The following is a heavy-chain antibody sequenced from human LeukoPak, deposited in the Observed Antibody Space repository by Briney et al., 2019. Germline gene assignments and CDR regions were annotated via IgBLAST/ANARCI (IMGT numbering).Heavy chain of an antibody. CDR3: ARGYYYYMDF. CDR1: GFIFSTYW. J-gene: IGHJ6*03. CDR2: INIDGSST. V-gene: IGHV3-74*01. Sequence: GGSLRLSCTASGFIFSTYWMHWVRQAPGKGLVWVSRINIDGSSTYYADSVQGRFTISRDNAKNTLYLQMNSLRAEDTAVYYCARGYYYYMDFWGKGTTVTVSS.